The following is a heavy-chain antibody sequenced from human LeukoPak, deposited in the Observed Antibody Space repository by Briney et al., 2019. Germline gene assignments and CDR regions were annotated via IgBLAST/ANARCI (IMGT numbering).Heavy chain of an antibody. D-gene: IGHD5-18*01. CDR1: GGSISSYY. Sequence: SETLSLTCTVSGGSISSYYWSWIRQPPGKGLEWIGYIYYSGSTNYNPSLKSRVTISVDTSKNQFSLKLSSVTAADTAVYYCARGIVTAMATDAFDIWGQGTMVTVSS. CDR2: IYYSGST. V-gene: IGHV4-59*01. CDR3: ARGIVTAMATDAFDI. J-gene: IGHJ3*02.